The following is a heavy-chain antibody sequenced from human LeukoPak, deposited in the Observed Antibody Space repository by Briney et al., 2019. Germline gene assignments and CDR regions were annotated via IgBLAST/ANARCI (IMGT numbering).Heavy chain of an antibody. J-gene: IGHJ1*01. D-gene: IGHD3-22*01. CDR1: GGSFSGYY. V-gene: IGHV4-34*01. CDR3: ARGRRWNYYDSSGHYCGPCGYFQH. CDR2: INHSGST. Sequence: SETLSLTCAVYGGSFSGYYWSWIRQPPGKGLEWIGEINHSGSTNYNPSLKSRVTISVDTSKNQFSLKLSSVTAADTAVYYCARGRRWNYYDSSGHYCGPCGYFQHWGQGTLVTVSS.